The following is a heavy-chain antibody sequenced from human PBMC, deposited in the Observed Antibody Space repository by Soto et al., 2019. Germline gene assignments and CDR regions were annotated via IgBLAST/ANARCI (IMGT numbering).Heavy chain of an antibody. D-gene: IGHD6-6*01. J-gene: IGHJ4*02. Sequence: SETLSLTCSIYSGSFSGYYWSWIRQPPGKGLEWIGEISQSGNTNYSPSLKSRVSISIDTSKKQFSLNLASVSAADTAVYYCARAPKVSGSSQTRPDFWGQGTLVTSPQ. V-gene: IGHV4-34*01. CDR2: ISQSGNT. CDR3: ARAPKVSGSSQTRPDF. CDR1: SGSFSGYY.